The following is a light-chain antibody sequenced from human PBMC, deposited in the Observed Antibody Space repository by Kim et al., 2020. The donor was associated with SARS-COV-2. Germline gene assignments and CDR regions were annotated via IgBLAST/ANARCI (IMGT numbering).Light chain of an antibody. CDR3: QQHSNWPIT. Sequence: EIVLTQSPATLSLSPGERATLSCGASQSVSSYLAWYQQKPGQAPRLLIHHIFNRATGIPARFSGSGSGTDFTLTISSLEPEDFAVYYCQQHSNWPITFGQGTRLEIK. CDR1: QSVSSY. V-gene: IGKV3-11*01. CDR2: HIF. J-gene: IGKJ5*01.